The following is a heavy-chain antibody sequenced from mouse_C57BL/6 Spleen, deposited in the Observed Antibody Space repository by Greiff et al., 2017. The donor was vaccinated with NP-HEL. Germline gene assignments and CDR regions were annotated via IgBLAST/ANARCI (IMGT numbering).Heavy chain of an antibody. V-gene: IGHV2-5*01. CDR2: IWRGGST. Sequence: QVQLQQSGPGLVQPSQSLSITCTVSGFSLTSYGVHWVRQSPGKGLEWLGVIWRGGSTDYNAAFMSRLSITKDNSKSQVFFKMNSLQADDTAIYYCAKSNYDYSAWFAYWGQGTLVTVSA. CDR1: GFSLTSYG. J-gene: IGHJ3*01. CDR3: AKSNYDYSAWFAY. D-gene: IGHD2-4*01.